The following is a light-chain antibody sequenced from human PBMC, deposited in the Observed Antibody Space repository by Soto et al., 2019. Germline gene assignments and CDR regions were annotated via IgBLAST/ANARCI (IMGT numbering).Light chain of an antibody. V-gene: IGKV1-5*01. CDR1: QSISSW. CDR3: QQCDSFPYT. Sequence: DIEMTQSPSTLSASVGDRVSITCRASQSISSWLAWYQQKPGKAPKLLIYDASSLESGVPSRFSGSGSGTHFTLSISSLQPDDFATYYRQQCDSFPYTFGQGTNLEIK. J-gene: IGKJ2*01. CDR2: DAS.